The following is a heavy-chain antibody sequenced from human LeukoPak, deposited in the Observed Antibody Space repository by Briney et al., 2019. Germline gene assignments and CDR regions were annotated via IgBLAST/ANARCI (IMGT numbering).Heavy chain of an antibody. J-gene: IGHJ4*02. V-gene: IGHV1-69*13. CDR1: GGTFSSYA. CDR2: IIPIFGTA. Sequence: SVKVSCKASGGTFSSYAISWVRQAPGQGLEWMGGIIPIFGTANYAQKFQGRVTITADESTSTAYMELSSLRSEDTAVYYCARDSGLYDYVWGSYRSDYWGQGTLVTVSS. CDR3: ARDSGLYDYVWGSYRSDY. D-gene: IGHD3-16*02.